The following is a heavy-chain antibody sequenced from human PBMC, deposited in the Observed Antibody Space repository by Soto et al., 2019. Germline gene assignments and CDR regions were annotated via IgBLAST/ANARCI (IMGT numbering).Heavy chain of an antibody. D-gene: IGHD3-3*01. CDR1: GFTFSSYA. CDR2: ISGSGGST. V-gene: IGHV3-23*01. J-gene: IGHJ4*02. Sequence: GRSLRLSCAASGFTFSSYAMSWVRQAPGKGLEWVSAISGSGGSTYYADSVKGRFTISRDNSKNTLYLQMNSLRAEDTAVYYCAKVGYDFWSGYNFDYWGQGTLVTVSS. CDR3: AKVGYDFWSGYNFDY.